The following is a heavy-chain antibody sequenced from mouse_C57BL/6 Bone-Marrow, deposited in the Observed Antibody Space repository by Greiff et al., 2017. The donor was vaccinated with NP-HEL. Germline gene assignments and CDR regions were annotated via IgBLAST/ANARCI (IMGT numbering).Heavy chain of an antibody. Sequence: QVQLQQSGAELARPGASVKLSCKASGYTFTSYGISWVKQRTGQGLEWIGEIYPRSGNTYYNEKFKGKATLTANKSSSTAYMELRSLTSEDSAVYFCASGGYGGYYAMDYWGQGTSVTVSS. CDR2: IYPRSGNT. CDR3: ASGGYGGYYAMDY. J-gene: IGHJ4*01. CDR1: GYTFTSYG. V-gene: IGHV1-81*01. D-gene: IGHD1-1*02.